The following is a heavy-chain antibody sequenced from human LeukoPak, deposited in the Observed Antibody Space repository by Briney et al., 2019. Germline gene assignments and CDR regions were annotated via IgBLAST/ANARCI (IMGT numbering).Heavy chain of an antibody. CDR2: INSHSGVT. CDR3: FFQAEDGIRDAFDI. J-gene: IGHJ3*02. CDR1: GYTLTNDF. V-gene: IGHV1-2*04. D-gene: IGHD2/OR15-2a*01. Sequence: ASVKVSCKTSGYTLTNDFMHCVRQAPGQGFEWMGWINSHSGVTNYAQRFQGWVTMTRDTSISTAYMELSRLTSDDTAVFYFFFQAEDGIRDAFDIWGQGTMVIVSS.